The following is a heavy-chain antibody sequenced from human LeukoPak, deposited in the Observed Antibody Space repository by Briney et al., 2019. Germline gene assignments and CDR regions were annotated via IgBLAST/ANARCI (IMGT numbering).Heavy chain of an antibody. J-gene: IGHJ3*02. CDR3: ARGKGYYDSSGYYDAFDI. Sequence: PGGSLGLSCAASGFTFDDYGMSWVRHAPGKGLEWVSGINWNGGSTGYADSVKGRFTISRDNAKNSLYLQMNSLRAEDTALYYCARGKGYYDSSGYYDAFDIWGQGTMVTVSS. CDR1: GFTFDDYG. CDR2: INWNGGST. D-gene: IGHD3-22*01. V-gene: IGHV3-20*04.